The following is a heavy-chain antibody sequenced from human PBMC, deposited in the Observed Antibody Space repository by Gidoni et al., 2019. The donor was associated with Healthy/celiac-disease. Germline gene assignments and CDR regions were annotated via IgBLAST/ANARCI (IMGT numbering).Heavy chain of an antibody. CDR3: ARVTSRSGYYYGMDV. V-gene: IGHV4-59*01. CDR2: IYYSGST. J-gene: IGHJ6*02. Sequence: QVQLQESGPGLVKPSETLSLTCTVSGGSISSYYWSWIRQPPGKGLEWIGYIYYSGSTNYNPSLKSRVTISVDTSKNQFSLKLSSVTAADTAVYYCARVTSRSGYYYGMDVWGQGTTVTVSS. CDR1: GGSISSYY.